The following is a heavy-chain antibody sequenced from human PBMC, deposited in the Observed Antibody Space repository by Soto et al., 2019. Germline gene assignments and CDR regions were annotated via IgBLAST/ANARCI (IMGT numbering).Heavy chain of an antibody. J-gene: IGHJ6*02. D-gene: IGHD2-21*02. CDR2: IWYDGSNK. Sequence: GGSLRLSCAASGFTFSSYGMHWVRQAPGKGLEWVAVIWYDGSNKYYADSVKGRFTISRDNSKNTLYLQMNSLRAEDTAVYYCAKGLAYCGGDCYYYYYGMDVWGQGTTVTVSS. V-gene: IGHV3-33*06. CDR3: AKGLAYCGGDCYYYYYGMDV. CDR1: GFTFSSYG.